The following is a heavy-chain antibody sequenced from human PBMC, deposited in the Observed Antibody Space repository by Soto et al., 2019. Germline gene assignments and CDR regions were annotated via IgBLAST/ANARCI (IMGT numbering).Heavy chain of an antibody. D-gene: IGHD2-15*01. J-gene: IGHJ6*02. CDR3: ARHLTYCSAGSCYSDFPYYGMDV. Sequence: SETLSLTCTVSGGSTSSSLYQWVWIRQPPGKGLEWIGNVYYNGNTYYNASLKSRLTISVDTSKNQFSLKLSSVTAADTAVYYCARHLTYCSAGSCYSDFPYYGMDVWGQGTTVTVSS. V-gene: IGHV4-39*01. CDR2: VYYNGNT. CDR1: GGSTSSSLYQ.